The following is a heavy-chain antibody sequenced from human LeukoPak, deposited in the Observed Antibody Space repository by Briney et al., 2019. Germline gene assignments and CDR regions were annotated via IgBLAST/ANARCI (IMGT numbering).Heavy chain of an antibody. Sequence: SETLSLTCTVSGGSISSYYWSWIRQPPGKGLEWIGYIHYSGSTHYNPSLKSRVTISVDTSKNQVSLKLRSVTAADTAMYYCARQESDYYDSSGSSTHFDYWGQGTLVTVSS. CDR1: GGSISSYY. J-gene: IGHJ4*02. D-gene: IGHD3-22*01. V-gene: IGHV4-59*01. CDR3: ARQESDYYDSSGSSTHFDY. CDR2: IHYSGST.